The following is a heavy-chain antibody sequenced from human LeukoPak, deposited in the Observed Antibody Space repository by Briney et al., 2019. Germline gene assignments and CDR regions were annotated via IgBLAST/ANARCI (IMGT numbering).Heavy chain of an antibody. D-gene: IGHD6-19*01. CDR1: GGTFSSYA. V-gene: IGHV1-69*13. CDR2: NIPIFGTA. Sequence: PLASVKVSCKASGGTFSSYAISWVRQAPGQGLEWMGGNIPIFGTANYAQKFQGRVTITADESTSTAYMELSSLRSEDTAVYYCARAVAGHEIFDYWGQGTLVTVSS. J-gene: IGHJ4*02. CDR3: ARAVAGHEIFDY.